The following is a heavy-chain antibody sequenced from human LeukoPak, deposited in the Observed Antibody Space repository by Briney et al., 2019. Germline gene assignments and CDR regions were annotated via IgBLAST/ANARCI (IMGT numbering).Heavy chain of an antibody. CDR2: IYHSGST. CDR1: GGSISSGGYY. CDR3: ARGIYDSPFDP. Sequence: TSETLSLTCTVSGGSISSGGYYWSWIRQPPGKGLEWIGYIYHSGSTYYNPSLKSRVTISVDRSKNQFSLKLSSVTAADTAVYYCARGIYDSPFDPWGQGTLVTVSS. V-gene: IGHV4-30-2*01. D-gene: IGHD5/OR15-5a*01. J-gene: IGHJ5*02.